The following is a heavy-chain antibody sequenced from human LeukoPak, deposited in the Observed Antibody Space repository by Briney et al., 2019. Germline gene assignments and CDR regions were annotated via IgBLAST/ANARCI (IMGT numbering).Heavy chain of an antibody. CDR3: ASTDSRGLPTNDY. CDR2: IIPIFGIA. Sequence: SVKVSCKASGGTFSSYAISWVRQAPGQGLEWMGRIIPIFGIANYAQKFQGRVTITADKSTSTAYMELSNLRSEDTAVYYCASTDSRGLPTNDYWGQGTLVTVSS. J-gene: IGHJ4*02. CDR1: GGTFSSYA. V-gene: IGHV1-69*04. D-gene: IGHD3-22*01.